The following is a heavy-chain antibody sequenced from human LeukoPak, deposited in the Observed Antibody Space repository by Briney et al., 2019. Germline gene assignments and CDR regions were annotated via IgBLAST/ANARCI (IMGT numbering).Heavy chain of an antibody. D-gene: IGHD3-22*01. CDR2: ISGSGGST. CDR3: AKDVSYYYDSSGYYFDY. V-gene: IGHV3-23*01. Sequence: GGSLRLSCAASGFTFSSYAMSWVRQAPGKGLEWVSAISGSGGSTYYADSVKGRFTISRDNSKNTLYLQMNSLRAEDTAVYYCAKDVSYYYDSSGYYFDYWGQGTLVTVSS. CDR1: GFTFSSYA. J-gene: IGHJ4*02.